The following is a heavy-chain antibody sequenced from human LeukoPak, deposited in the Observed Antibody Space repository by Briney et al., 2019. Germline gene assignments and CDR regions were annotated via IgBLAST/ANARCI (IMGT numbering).Heavy chain of an antibody. CDR2: IYYSGST. D-gene: IGHD2-15*01. J-gene: IGHJ6*02. Sequence: SETLSLTCTVSGGSISSSSYYWGWIRQPPGKGLEWIGSIYYSGSTYYNPSLKSRVTISVDTSKNQFPLKLSSVTAADTAVYYCARDQGYCSGGSCYWSDYGMDVWGQGTTVTVSS. CDR3: ARDQGYCSGGSCYWSDYGMDV. V-gene: IGHV4-39*06. CDR1: GGSISSSSYY.